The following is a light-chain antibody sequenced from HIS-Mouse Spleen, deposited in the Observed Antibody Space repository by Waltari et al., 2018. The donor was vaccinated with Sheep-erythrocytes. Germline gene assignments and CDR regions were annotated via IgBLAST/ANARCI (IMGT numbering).Light chain of an antibody. CDR2: EGS. V-gene: IGLV2-23*01. CDR3: CSYAGSSTWV. Sequence: QPALPHPASVSGPPGRPTPTPSPEPTIDLGGSNLVSWYQQHPGKAPKLMIYEGSKRPSGVSNRFSGSKSGNTASLTISGLQAEDEADYYCCSYAGSSTWVFGGGTKLTVL. CDR1: TIDLGGSNL. J-gene: IGLJ3*02.